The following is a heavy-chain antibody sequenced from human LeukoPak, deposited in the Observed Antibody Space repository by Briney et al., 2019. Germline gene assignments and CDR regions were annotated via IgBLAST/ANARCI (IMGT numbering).Heavy chain of an antibody. J-gene: IGHJ6*02. CDR3: ARQLSLGEDNYYYYGMDV. D-gene: IGHD2-15*01. CDR2: ISSSGTNI. Sequence: GGSLRLSCAASGFTFSDYYMSWIRQAPGKGLEWVSYISSSGTNIYYADSVKGRFTISRDNAKNSLYLQMNSLRAEDTAVYYCARQLSLGEDNYYYYGMDVWDQGTTVTVSS. CDR1: GFTFSDYY. V-gene: IGHV3-11*01.